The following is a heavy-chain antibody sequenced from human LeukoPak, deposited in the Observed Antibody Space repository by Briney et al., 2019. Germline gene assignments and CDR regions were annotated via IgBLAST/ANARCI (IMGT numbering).Heavy chain of an antibody. V-gene: IGHV3-23*01. D-gene: IGHD2/OR15-2a*01. CDR3: TKENSTWDLVLWFDS. CDR2: SSAGST. Sequence: QAGGPLTLPYAPSGLPFYKNGMSGVRHAPRKAVEWVASSSAGSTYYADSVEGRFTISRDNLKDTLYLEMNSLRAEDRATYCGTKENSTWDLVLWFDSWGQGTPVTVSS. J-gene: IGHJ5*01. CDR1: GLPFYKNG.